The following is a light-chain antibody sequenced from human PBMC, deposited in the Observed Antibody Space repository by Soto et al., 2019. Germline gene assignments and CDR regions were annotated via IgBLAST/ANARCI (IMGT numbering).Light chain of an antibody. CDR3: QQYNNWPRT. V-gene: IGKV3-15*01. Sequence: EIVMTQSPATLSVSPGERATLSCRASQSVSGNLAWYQHKPGQAPRLLIYGASTRAAGIPARFSGSGSGTEFSLTISSLQSEDYAVYYCQQYNNWPRTFGQGTKVAIK. CDR1: QSVSGN. J-gene: IGKJ1*01. CDR2: GAS.